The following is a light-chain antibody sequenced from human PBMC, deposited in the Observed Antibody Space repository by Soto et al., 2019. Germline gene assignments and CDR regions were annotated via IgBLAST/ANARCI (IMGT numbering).Light chain of an antibody. Sequence: QPVLTQSPSASASLGASVKLTCTLSSGHSSYAIAWHQQQPEKGPRYLMKLNSDGSHSKGDGIPDRFSGSSSGAERYLTISSLQSEDEADSYCQTWGTGIRVFGGGTKLTV. CDR2: LNSDGSH. J-gene: IGLJ3*02. V-gene: IGLV4-69*01. CDR1: SGHSSYA. CDR3: QTWGTGIRV.